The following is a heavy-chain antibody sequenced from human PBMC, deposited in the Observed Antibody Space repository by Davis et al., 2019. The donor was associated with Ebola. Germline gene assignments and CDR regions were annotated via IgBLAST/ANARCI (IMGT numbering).Heavy chain of an antibody. V-gene: IGHV4-59*01. D-gene: IGHD6-19*01. Sequence: SETLSLTCTVSGGSISNYYWSWIRQPPGKGLEWIGYIYYSGNTNYNPSLESRVTISVDTSKNQFSLNLRSVTAADTAVYYCARVSRKISTGWYRFDAFDIWGQGTLVTVSS. J-gene: IGHJ3*02. CDR3: ARVSRKISTGWYRFDAFDI. CDR2: IYYSGNT. CDR1: GGSISNYY.